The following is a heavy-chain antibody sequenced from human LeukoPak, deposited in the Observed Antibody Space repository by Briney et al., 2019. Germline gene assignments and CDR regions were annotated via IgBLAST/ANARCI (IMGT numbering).Heavy chain of an antibody. CDR3: AKAPNYYGSGSYFDY. Sequence: GGSLRLSCAASGFTFSSYAMSWVRQAPGKGLEWVSAISGSGGSTYYADSVKGRFTISRDNSKNTLYLQMNSLRAEDTAVYYCAKAPNYYGSGSYFDYWGQGTLVTVSS. CDR1: GFTFSSYA. J-gene: IGHJ4*02. D-gene: IGHD3-10*01. V-gene: IGHV3-23*01. CDR2: ISGSGGST.